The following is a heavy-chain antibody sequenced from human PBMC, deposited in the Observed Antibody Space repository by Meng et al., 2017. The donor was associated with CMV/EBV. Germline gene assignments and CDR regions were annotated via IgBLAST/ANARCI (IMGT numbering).Heavy chain of an antibody. CDR2: IYSGGSST. J-gene: IGHJ4*02. D-gene: IGHD5-24*01. CDR3: AKPSTRDGYNYDY. Sequence: ETLSLTCAASGFTFSSYAMSWVRQAPGKGLEWVSVIYSGGSSTYYADSVKGRFTISRDNSKNTLYLQMNSLRAEDTAVYYCAKPSTRDGYNYDYWGQGTLVTVSS. V-gene: IGHV3-23*03. CDR1: GFTFSSYA.